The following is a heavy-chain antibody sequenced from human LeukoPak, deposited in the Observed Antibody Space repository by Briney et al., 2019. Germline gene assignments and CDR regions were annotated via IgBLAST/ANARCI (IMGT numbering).Heavy chain of an antibody. J-gene: IGHJ4*02. CDR1: GYTLTELS. Sequence: ASVKVSCKVSGYTLTELSMHWVRQAPGKGLEWMGGFDPEDGETIYAQRFQGRVTMTEDTSTDIAYMELSSLRSEDTAVYYCATGAGFLTGYPIDYWGQGTLVTVSS. CDR3: ATGAGFLTGYPIDY. V-gene: IGHV1-24*01. CDR2: FDPEDGET. D-gene: IGHD3-9*01.